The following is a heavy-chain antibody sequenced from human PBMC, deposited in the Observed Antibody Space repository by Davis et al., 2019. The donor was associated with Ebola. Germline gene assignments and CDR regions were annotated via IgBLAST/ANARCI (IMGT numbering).Heavy chain of an antibody. CDR2: ISYDGSVN. CDR1: GFTFSKAW. J-gene: IGHJ4*02. D-gene: IGHD3-10*01. CDR3: AKKYHYASGNYYFVFDY. Sequence: GESLKISCAASGFTFSKAWMSWVRQAPGKGLEWLAVISYDGSVNFYSDSVKGRFTISRDNSKNTLYLQMNGLRPEDTALYYCAKKYHYASGNYYFVFDYWGQGTLVTVSS. V-gene: IGHV3-30*18.